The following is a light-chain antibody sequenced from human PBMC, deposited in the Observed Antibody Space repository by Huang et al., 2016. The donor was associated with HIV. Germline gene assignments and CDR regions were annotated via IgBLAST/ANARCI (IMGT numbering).Light chain of an antibody. J-gene: IGKJ1*01. CDR2: WSS. CDR3: QQHYGRQST. V-gene: IGKV4-1*01. Sequence: IVMTQSPESLAVSLGERASINCKSSQSLLYRSNNKNYLAWYQKKQGHPPTLLIYWSSVQDVGVPGRFSGGGSGTNFTLTINSLQADDVAVYYCQQHYGRQSTFGQGT. CDR1: QSLLYRSNNKNY.